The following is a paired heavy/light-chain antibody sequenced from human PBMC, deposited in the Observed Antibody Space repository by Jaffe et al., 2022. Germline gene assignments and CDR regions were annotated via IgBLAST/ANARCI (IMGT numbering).Light chain of an antibody. CDR2: AAS. CDR3: QQSYISPWT. V-gene: IGKV1-39*01. Sequence: DIQMTQSPSSLSASVGDRVTITCRASQSFSTYLNWYQLKPGKAPKLLIYAASTLQSGVPSRFSGSGSGTDFTLTISSLQPEDFATYYCQQSYISPWTFGQGTKVEIK. CDR1: QSFSTY. J-gene: IGKJ1*01.
Heavy chain of an antibody. CDR3: ARVAPGLNNDFLTGYSPGNTFDI. CDR2: IYKSGST. CDR1: GGSISSGSYY. V-gene: IGHV4-61*02. Sequence: QVQLQESGPGLVKPPQTLSLTCIVSGGSISSGSYYWSWIRQPAGKGLEWIGRIYKSGSTSYNPSFKSRVTISVDTSKNQFSLNLSSVTAADTAVYYCARVAPGLNNDFLTGYSPGNTFDIWGQGTMVTVSS. D-gene: IGHD3-9*01. J-gene: IGHJ3*02.